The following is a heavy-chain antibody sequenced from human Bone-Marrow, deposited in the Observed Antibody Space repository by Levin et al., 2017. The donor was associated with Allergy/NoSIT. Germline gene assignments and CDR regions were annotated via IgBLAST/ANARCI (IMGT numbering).Heavy chain of an antibody. CDR2: ISESGGGM. CDR3: ARVPITAAAGTTDY. V-gene: IGHV3-11*01. J-gene: IGHJ4*01. Sequence: GESLKISCAASGFTLSDFYMTWIRQAPGKGLEWLSYISESGGGMSYADSVRGRFTISRDNAKNSLYLQMNSLRAEDTAVYYCARVPITAAAGTTDYWGQGTLVTVSS. CDR1: GFTLSDFY. D-gene: IGHD6-13*01.